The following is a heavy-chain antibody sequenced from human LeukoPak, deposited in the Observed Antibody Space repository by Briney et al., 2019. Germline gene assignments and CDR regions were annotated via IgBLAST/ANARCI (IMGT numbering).Heavy chain of an antibody. Sequence: GGSLRLSCAASGFTFSSYAMHWVRQAPGKGLEWVAVISYDGSNKYYADSVKGRFTISRDNSKNTLYLQMNSLRAEDTAVYYCARDYDSSGYNLWGQGTLVTVSS. CDR3: ARDYDSSGYNL. D-gene: IGHD3-22*01. CDR1: GFTFSSYA. CDR2: ISYDGSNK. V-gene: IGHV3-30-3*01. J-gene: IGHJ4*02.